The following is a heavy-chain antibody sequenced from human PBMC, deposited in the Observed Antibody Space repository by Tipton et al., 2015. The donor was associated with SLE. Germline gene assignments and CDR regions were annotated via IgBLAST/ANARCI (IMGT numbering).Heavy chain of an antibody. V-gene: IGHV4-38-2*01. D-gene: IGHD1-26*01. CDR1: GYSISSGYY. CDR3: ARGQGGWDFDY. J-gene: IGHJ4*02. CDR2: IYHSGST. Sequence: TLSLTCAVSGYSISSGYYWGWIRQPPGKGLEWIGSIYHSGSTYYNPSLKSRVTISVDTSKNQFSLKLSSVTAADTAAYYCARGQGGWDFDYWGQGTLVTVSS.